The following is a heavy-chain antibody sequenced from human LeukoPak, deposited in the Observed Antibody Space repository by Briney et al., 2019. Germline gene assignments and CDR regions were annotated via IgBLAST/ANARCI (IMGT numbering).Heavy chain of an antibody. CDR1: GFTFSTYW. CDR3: ARGVSGYYGNDL. CDR2: INSDGSRT. Sequence: PGGSLRLSCAASGFTFSTYWMHWVRQAPGEGLVWVSRINSDGSRTNYADSVKGRFTISRDNAKNTVYLQMNSLRAEETAVYFCARGVSGYYGNDLWGQRSLVTVSS. V-gene: IGHV3-74*01. D-gene: IGHD3-22*01. J-gene: IGHJ5*02.